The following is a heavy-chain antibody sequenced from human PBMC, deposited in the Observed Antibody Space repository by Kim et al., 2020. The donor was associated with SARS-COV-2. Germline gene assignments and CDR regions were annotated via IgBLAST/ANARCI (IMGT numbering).Heavy chain of an antibody. CDR3: ARGGGSIATSFGHLDL. V-gene: IGHV4-30-2*01. CDR1: GGSISSGGYA. J-gene: IGHJ2*01. Sequence: SETLSLTCRVSGGSISSGGYAWSWLRQAPGKGPEWIGYIYYSGTSHQNPALSRRVTLSIKRSKNQITHQLRLGTAAATAVYFSARGGGSIATSFGHLDL. D-gene: IGHD2-21*01. CDR2: IYYSGTS.